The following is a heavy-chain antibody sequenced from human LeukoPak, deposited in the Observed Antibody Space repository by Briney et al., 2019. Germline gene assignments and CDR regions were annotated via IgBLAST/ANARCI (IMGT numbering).Heavy chain of an antibody. V-gene: IGHV4-59*10. J-gene: IGHJ4*02. CDR3: ARSFGSYYFDY. Sequence: SETLSLTCAVYGGSFSGYYWSWIRQPAGKGLEWIGRIYTSGSTNYNPSLKSRVTMSVDTSKNQFSLKLSSVTAADTAVYYCARSFGSYYFDYWGQGTLVTVSS. CDR1: GGSFSGYY. CDR2: IYTSGST. D-gene: IGHD3-10*01.